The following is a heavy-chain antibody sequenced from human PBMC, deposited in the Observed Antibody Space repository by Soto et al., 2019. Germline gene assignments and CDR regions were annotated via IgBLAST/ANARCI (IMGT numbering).Heavy chain of an antibody. CDR3: SRDSTTMVTGFDN. CDR1: GYIFAHYF. J-gene: IGHJ4*02. CDR2: VDPTGRRT. V-gene: IGHV1-46*01. D-gene: IGHD2-15*01. Sequence: QVQLVQSGAEVKKPGASVTLSCKASGYIFAHYFIHWVRQAPGQGLDWMAIVDPTGRRTSHAHKFQGRVTLNRDASTGTVYLELNRLTSEDTALYYCSRDSTTMVTGFDNWGRGTLVTVS.